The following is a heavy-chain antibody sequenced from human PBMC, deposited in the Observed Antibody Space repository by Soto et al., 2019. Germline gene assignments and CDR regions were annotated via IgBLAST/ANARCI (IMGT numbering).Heavy chain of an antibody. J-gene: IGHJ6*03. V-gene: IGHV4-31*03. CDR2: IYYSGST. CDR3: ASVESCSSTSCYYYMDV. CDR1: GGSISSGGYY. D-gene: IGHD2-2*01. Sequence: SETLSLTCTVSGGSISSGGYYWSWIRQHPGKGLEWIGYIYYSGSTYYNPSLKSRVTISVDTSKNQFSLKLSSVTAADTAVYYCASVESCSSTSCYYYMDVWGKGTTVTVSS.